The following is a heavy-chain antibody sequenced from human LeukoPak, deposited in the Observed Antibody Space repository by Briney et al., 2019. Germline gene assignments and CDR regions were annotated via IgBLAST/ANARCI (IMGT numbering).Heavy chain of an antibody. CDR3: ANAGFCSTTTCYNPFDH. D-gene: IGHD2-2*02. CDR2: ITDSGFTT. J-gene: IGHJ4*02. V-gene: IGHV3-23*01. CDR1: GFTFSSYA. Sequence: GGSLRLSCAASGFTFSSYAMSWVRQAPGKGLEWVSGITDSGFTTFYANSVKGRFTISRDNSKNTLYLQMNSLRAEDTAVYYCANAGFCSTTTCYNPFDHWGQGTLVTVSS.